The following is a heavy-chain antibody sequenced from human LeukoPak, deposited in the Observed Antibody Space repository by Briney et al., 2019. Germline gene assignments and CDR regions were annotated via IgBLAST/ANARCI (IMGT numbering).Heavy chain of an antibody. V-gene: IGHV3-66*01. CDR2: IYSGGST. CDR1: GFTVSSNY. J-gene: IGHJ4*02. Sequence: GESLRLSCAASGFTVSSNYMSWVRQPPGKGLEWVSVIYSGGSTYYADSVKGRFTISRDNSKNTVYLQMNSLRAEDTAIYYCARAGVLRYLGDWGQGTLVNVSS. D-gene: IGHD3-9*01. CDR3: ARAGVLRYLGD.